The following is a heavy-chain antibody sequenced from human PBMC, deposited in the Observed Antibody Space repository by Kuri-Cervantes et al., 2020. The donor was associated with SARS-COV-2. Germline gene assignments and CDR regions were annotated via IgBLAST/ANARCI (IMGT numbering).Heavy chain of an antibody. J-gene: IGHJ4*02. D-gene: IGHD3-16*01. CDR1: GYSISSGYY. CDR3: ARANSDARLDY. V-gene: IGHV4-38-2*01. Sequence: LSLTCAVSGYSISSGYYWGWIRQPPGKGLEWIGSIYHSGSTYYNPSLKSRVTISVDRSKNQFSLRLRSVTAADTAVYYCARANSDARLDYWGQGTLVTVSS. CDR2: IYHSGST.